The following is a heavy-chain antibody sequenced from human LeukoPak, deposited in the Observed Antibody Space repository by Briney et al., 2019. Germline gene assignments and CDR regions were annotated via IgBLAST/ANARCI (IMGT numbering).Heavy chain of an antibody. CDR1: GGCISSYY. CDR3: ARHLRRLQYVMDV. J-gene: IGHJ6*02. Sequence: SETLSLTCTVSGGCISSYYWGWIRQPPGKGLEWSGYIYYSGSTNYNPSLKSRVTISVDTPTNTFSLKLSSVTAAHTAVYFCARHLRRLQYVMDVWGQGTTVTVSS. CDR2: IYYSGST. D-gene: IGHD5-24*01. V-gene: IGHV4-59*08.